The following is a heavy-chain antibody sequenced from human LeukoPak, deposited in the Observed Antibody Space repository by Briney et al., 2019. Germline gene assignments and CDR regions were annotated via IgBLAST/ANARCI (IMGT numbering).Heavy chain of an antibody. Sequence: SETLSLTXTVSGGSISSYYWSWIRQPPGKGLEWIGYIYYSGSTNYNPSLKSRVTISVDTSKNQFSLKLSSVTAADTAVYYCARGSIYYGSGSYQAHFDYWGQGTLVTVSS. CDR3: ARGSIYYGSGSYQAHFDY. J-gene: IGHJ4*02. CDR2: IYYSGST. D-gene: IGHD3-10*01. CDR1: GGSISSYY. V-gene: IGHV4-59*01.